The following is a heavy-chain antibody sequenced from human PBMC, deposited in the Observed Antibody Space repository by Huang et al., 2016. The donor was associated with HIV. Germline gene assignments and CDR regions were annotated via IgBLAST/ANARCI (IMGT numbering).Heavy chain of an antibody. CDR1: GFTFSNYG. CDR2: ISYDGSNK. CDR3: AKGPVQWRGSYYFDY. D-gene: IGHD6-19*01. V-gene: IGHV3-30*18. Sequence: QVQLVESGGGVVQPGRSLRLSCAASGFTFSNYGMHWVRQAPGKGVEWVAVISYDGSNKFYADSVKGRFTISRDNSKNTLYLQMNSLRAEDTAVYYCAKGPVQWRGSYYFDYWGQGTLVTVSS. J-gene: IGHJ4*02.